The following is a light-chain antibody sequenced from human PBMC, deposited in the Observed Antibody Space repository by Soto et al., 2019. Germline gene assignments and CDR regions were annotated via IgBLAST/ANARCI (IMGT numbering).Light chain of an antibody. Sequence: QSVLTQPRSVSGSPGQSVTISCTGTSSDVGGYNYVSWYQQHPGKAPKLMIYDVSKRPSGVPDCFSGSKSGNTASLTISGLQAEDEADYYCCSYAGSCTLYVFGTGTKVTVL. J-gene: IGLJ1*01. CDR1: SSDVGGYNY. CDR3: CSYAGSCTLYV. CDR2: DVS. V-gene: IGLV2-11*01.